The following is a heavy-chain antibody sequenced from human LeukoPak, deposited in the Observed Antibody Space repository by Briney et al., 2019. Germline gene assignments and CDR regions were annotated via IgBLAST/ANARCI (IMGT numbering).Heavy chain of an antibody. CDR3: AKDHGYDFWSDPGYFDY. CDR2: ISGSGGST. D-gene: IGHD3-3*01. J-gene: IGHJ4*02. CDR1: GFTFSSYA. Sequence: GGSLRLSCAASGFTFSSYAMSWVRQAPGKGLEWVSAISGSGGSTYYADSVKGRFTISRDNSKNTLYLQMNSLRAEDTAVYYCAKDHGYDFWSDPGYFDYWGQGTLVTVSS. V-gene: IGHV3-23*01.